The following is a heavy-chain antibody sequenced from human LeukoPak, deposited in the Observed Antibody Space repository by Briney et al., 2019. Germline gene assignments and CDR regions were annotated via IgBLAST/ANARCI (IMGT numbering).Heavy chain of an antibody. V-gene: IGHV3-21*04. CDR3: AKDRASSWWYFDL. CDR1: AFTFSSYS. J-gene: IGHJ2*01. D-gene: IGHD1-26*01. Sequence: GGSLRLSCAASAFTFSSYSMNWVRQAPGKGLEWVSSISSSSSYIYYADSVKGRLTISRDNAKNTLYLQMNSLTTEDTAVYYCAKDRASSWWYFDLWGRGTLVTVSS. CDR2: ISSSSSYI.